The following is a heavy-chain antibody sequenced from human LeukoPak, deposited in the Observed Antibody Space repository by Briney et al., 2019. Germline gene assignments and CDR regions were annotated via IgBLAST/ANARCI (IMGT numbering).Heavy chain of an antibody. Sequence: GASVKVSCKASGYTFTGYYMHWVRQAPGQGLEWMGWINTNTGNPTYAQGFTGRFVFSLDTSVSTAYLQISSLKAEDTAVYYCARATHIIVGAPPHFDYWGQGTLVTVSS. CDR2: INTNTGNP. D-gene: IGHD1-26*01. J-gene: IGHJ4*02. V-gene: IGHV7-4-1*02. CDR1: GYTFTGYY. CDR3: ARATHIIVGAPPHFDY.